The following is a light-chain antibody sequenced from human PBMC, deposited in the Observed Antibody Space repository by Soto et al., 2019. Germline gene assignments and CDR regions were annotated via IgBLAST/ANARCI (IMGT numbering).Light chain of an antibody. V-gene: IGKV3-15*01. CDR3: QQYNNWPRT. Sequence: EIVLTQSPGTLSLSPGERATLSCRASESVASNYLAWCQLKPGQAPRLLIYGASTRATGIPARFSGSGSGTEFTLTISSLQSEDFAVYYCQQYNNWPRTFGQGTKVDIK. J-gene: IGKJ1*01. CDR1: ESVASN. CDR2: GAS.